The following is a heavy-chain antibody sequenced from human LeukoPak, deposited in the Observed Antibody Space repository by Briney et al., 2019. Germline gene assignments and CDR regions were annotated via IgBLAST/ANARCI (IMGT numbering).Heavy chain of an antibody. V-gene: IGHV1-8*01. J-gene: IGHJ6*03. CDR2: MSPNSGNT. CDR3: ARGMTQCMDV. CDR1: GYTFTSYD. D-gene: IGHD3-16*01. Sequence: GASVKVSRKTSGYTFTSYDINWVRQATGQGLEWMGYMSPNSGNTGYAQKFQGRVTMTRNTSINTAYMELSSLRSEDTAVYYCARGMTQCMDVWGKGTTVTVSS.